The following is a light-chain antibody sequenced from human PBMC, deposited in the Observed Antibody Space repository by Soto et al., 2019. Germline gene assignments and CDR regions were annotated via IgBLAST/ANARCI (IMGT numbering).Light chain of an antibody. J-gene: IGKJ4*01. V-gene: IGKV3D-20*01. CDR1: QSISSSS. CDR2: DAS. CDR3: QQYGSSPLT. Sequence: EVVLTQSPVTLSLSPGERATLSCGAGQSISSSSLVWYQQKPGLAPRPLIYDASTRATGIPDRFSGSGSGTDFTLTISRLEPEDFAVYYCQQYGSSPLTFGGGTKVDIK.